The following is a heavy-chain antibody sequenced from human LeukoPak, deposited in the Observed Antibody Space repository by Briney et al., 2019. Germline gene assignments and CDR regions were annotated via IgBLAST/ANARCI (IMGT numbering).Heavy chain of an antibody. Sequence: SETLSLTCAVYGGSFSGYYWSWIRQPPGKGLEWIGEINQSGSTNYNPSLKSRVTISVDTSKNQFSLKLSSVTAADTAVYYCARVRRTGYLPFDYWGQGTLVTASS. D-gene: IGHD3/OR15-3a*01. J-gene: IGHJ4*02. V-gene: IGHV4-34*01. CDR1: GGSFSGYY. CDR2: INQSGST. CDR3: ARVRRTGYLPFDY.